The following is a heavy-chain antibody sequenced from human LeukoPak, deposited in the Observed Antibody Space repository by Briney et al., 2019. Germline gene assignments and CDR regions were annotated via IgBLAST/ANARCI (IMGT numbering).Heavy chain of an antibody. J-gene: IGHJ5*02. Sequence: GGSLRLSCEASGFTFNSYWMTWVRQAPGKGLEWVANIKQDGSEIYYVDSVKGRFTISRDNAKNSLFLQMNSLRAEDTAVYYCARSFGGNWLDPWGQGTLVTVSS. CDR3: ARSFGGNWLDP. CDR1: GFTFNSYW. D-gene: IGHD4-23*01. CDR2: IKQDGSEI. V-gene: IGHV3-7*03.